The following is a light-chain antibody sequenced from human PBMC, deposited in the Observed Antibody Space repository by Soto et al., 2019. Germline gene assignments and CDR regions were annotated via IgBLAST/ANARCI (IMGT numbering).Light chain of an antibody. CDR3: QQYNNWPLT. V-gene: IGKV3-15*01. Sequence: EIVMTQSPATLSVSPGERATLSCRASQSVSSNLAWYQQKPGQAPRLLIYGASTRATGIPAGFSGSGSGTEFTLTISSLQSEDFAVYYCQQYNNWPLTFGQGTRLEI. CDR2: GAS. J-gene: IGKJ5*01. CDR1: QSVSSN.